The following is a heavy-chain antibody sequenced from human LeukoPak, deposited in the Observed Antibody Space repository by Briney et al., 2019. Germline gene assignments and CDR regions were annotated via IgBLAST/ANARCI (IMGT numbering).Heavy chain of an antibody. J-gene: IGHJ4*02. CDR1: GYTLTGLS. CDR3: ATSYYYDSSDYYRIDY. CDR2: FDPEDGET. Sequence: ASVKVSCKVSGYTLTGLSMNWVRQAPGKGLEWMGGFDPEDGETICAQKFQGRVTMTEDTSTDTAYMELSSLRSEDTAVYYCATSYYYDSSDYYRIDYWGQGTLVTVSS. D-gene: IGHD3-22*01. V-gene: IGHV1-24*01.